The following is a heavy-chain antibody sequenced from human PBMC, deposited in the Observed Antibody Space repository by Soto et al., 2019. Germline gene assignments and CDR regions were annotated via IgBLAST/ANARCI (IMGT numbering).Heavy chain of an antibody. CDR2: IIPIFGTA. J-gene: IGHJ4*02. Sequence: SVKVSCKASGGTFSSYAISWVRQAPGQGLEWMGGIIPIFGTANYAQKFQGRVTITADESTSTAYMELSSLRSEDTAVYYCARDLGYSGYDFPVFDYWGQGTLVTVSS. V-gene: IGHV1-69*13. CDR3: ARDLGYSGYDFPVFDY. D-gene: IGHD5-12*01. CDR1: GGTFSSYA.